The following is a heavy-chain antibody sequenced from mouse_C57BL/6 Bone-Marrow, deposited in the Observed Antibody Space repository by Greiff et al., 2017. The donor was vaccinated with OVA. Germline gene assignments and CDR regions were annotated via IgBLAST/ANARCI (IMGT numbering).Heavy chain of an antibody. V-gene: IGHV14-1*01. CDR1: GFNIKDYY. J-gene: IGHJ4*01. D-gene: IGHD3-2*02. CDR3: TTDSSGYHYYAMDY. CDR2: IDPEDGDT. Sequence: VQLQQSGAELVRPGASVKLSCTASGFNIKDYYMHWVKQRPEQGLEWIGRIDPEDGDTEYAPKFQGKATMTADTSSNTAYLQLSSLTSEDTAVYYCTTDSSGYHYYAMDYWGQGTSATVSS.